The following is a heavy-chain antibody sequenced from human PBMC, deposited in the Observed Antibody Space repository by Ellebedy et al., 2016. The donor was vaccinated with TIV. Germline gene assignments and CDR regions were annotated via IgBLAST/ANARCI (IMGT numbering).Heavy chain of an antibody. V-gene: IGHV1-69*05. D-gene: IGHD3-9*01. Sequence: AASVTVSCKASGGTFSSYAISWVRQAPGQGLEWMGGIIPIFGTANYAQKFQGRVTMTTDTSTSTAYMELRSLRSDDTAVYYCARERPYDILTGYYYYGMDVWGQGTTVTVSS. CDR2: IIPIFGTA. CDR3: ARERPYDILTGYYYYGMDV. CDR1: GGTFSSYA. J-gene: IGHJ6*02.